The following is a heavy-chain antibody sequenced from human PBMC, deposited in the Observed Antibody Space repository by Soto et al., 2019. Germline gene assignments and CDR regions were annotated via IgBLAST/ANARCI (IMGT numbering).Heavy chain of an antibody. CDR1: GFTLSRYG. Sequence: GGSLRLSCAASGFTLSRYGMHWVRQAPGQGLEWVAVIWFDGSNKNYADSVKGRFTVSKDNSKNTLYLQMDGLAAEDTAVYYCATAYDTSGYPYFDYWGQGTLVTVSS. V-gene: IGHV3-33*01. D-gene: IGHD3-22*01. J-gene: IGHJ4*02. CDR2: IWFDGSNK. CDR3: ATAYDTSGYPYFDY.